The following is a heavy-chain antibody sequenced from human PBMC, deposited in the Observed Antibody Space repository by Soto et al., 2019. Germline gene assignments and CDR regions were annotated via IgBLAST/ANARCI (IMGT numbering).Heavy chain of an antibody. CDR2: IYFSEST. CDR3: GFVDMIRFGGKTGPNAAFYR. CDR1: GASISSGDYY. D-gene: IGHD3-16*01. Sequence: SETLSLTCNVSGASISSGDYYWSWIRQPPGKGLEWIGYIYFSESTSYNPSLKSRVTISGDKSKNQFSLRVTSVTAADTAVYYCGFVDMIRFGGKTGPNAAFYRWGQGKMLPVSS. J-gene: IGHJ3*01. V-gene: IGHV4-30-4*01.